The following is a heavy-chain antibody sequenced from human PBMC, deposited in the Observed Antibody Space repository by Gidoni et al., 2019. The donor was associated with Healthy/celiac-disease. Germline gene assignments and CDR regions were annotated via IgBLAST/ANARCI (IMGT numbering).Heavy chain of an antibody. V-gene: IGHV3-30-3*01. J-gene: IGHJ4*02. Sequence: QVQLVESGGGVVQPGRSLRLSCAASGFTFISYAMHWVRQAPGKGLEWVAVISYDGSNKYYADSVKGRFTISRDNSKNTLYLQMNSLRAEDTAVYYCARVYGSGSYYNSGFGYWGQGTLVTVSS. CDR3: ARVYGSGSYYNSGFGY. CDR2: ISYDGSNK. D-gene: IGHD3-10*01. CDR1: GFTFISYA.